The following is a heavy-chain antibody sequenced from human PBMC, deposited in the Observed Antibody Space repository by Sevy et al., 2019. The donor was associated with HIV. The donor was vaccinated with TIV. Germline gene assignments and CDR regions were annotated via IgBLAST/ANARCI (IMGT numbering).Heavy chain of an antibody. CDR1: GFSFSSYG. J-gene: IGHJ4*02. V-gene: IGHV3-30*02. Sequence: GGSLRLSCAASGFSFSSYGMHWVRQAPGKGLEWMSYIQYDGSNKDYADSVKGGFTISRDNCKNTVYLEMNSRGVEDMGLFYCVRDGGGEGGDHWGQGTLVTVSS. CDR2: IQYDGSNK. CDR3: VRDGGGEGGDH. D-gene: IGHD3-16*01.